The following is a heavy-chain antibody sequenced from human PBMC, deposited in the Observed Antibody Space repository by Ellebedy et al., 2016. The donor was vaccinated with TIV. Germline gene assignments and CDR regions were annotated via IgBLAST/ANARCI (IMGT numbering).Heavy chain of an antibody. CDR1: GFIFADYA. J-gene: IGHJ6*02. CDR2: ISRNSGFI. D-gene: IGHD4-11*01. Sequence: SLKLSCAVSGFIFADYAMHWVRLAPGKGVEWVSRISRNSGFIGYADSVRGRFTISRDNDKKSLYLQMTNLRAEDTGVYYCAREDYSSFSRHYYGMDVWGQGTTVTVYS. CDR3: AREDYSSFSRHYYGMDV. V-gene: IGHV3-9*01.